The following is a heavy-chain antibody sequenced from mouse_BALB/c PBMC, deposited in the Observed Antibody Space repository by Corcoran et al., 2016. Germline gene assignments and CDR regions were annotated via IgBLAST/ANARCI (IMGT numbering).Heavy chain of an antibody. J-gene: IGHJ2*01. CDR1: GYTFTSDG. CDR2: IYPYNDGT. D-gene: IGHD2-2*01. CDR3: AREVPGGYACDY. V-gene: IGHV1S136*01. Sequence: EVQLQQSGPELLKPGASVKMSCKASGYTFTSDGMHWVKQKPGQGLEWIGYIYPYNDGTKYNEKFKGKATLTSDKSSSAAYMEFSSLTSEDSAVYYCAREVPGGYACDYWGQGTTLTVSS.